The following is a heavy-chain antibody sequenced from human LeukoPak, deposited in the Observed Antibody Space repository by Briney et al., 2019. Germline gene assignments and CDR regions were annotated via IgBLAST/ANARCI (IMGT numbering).Heavy chain of an antibody. CDR3: ARGVVTTAYVNFDY. CDR1: GGTFSSYA. D-gene: IGHD4-11*01. Sequence: AASVKVSCKASGGTFSSYAISWVRQAPGQGLEWMGGIIPIFGTANYAQKFQGRVTITTDESTSTAYMELSSLRSEDTAVYYCARGVVTTAYVNFDYWGQGTLVTVSS. J-gene: IGHJ4*02. CDR2: IIPIFGTA. V-gene: IGHV1-69*05.